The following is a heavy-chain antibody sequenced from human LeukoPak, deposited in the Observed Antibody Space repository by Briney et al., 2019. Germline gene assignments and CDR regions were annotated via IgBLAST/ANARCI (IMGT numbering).Heavy chain of an antibody. J-gene: IGHJ4*02. V-gene: IGHV3-7*01. CDR2: IDHGGSEK. CDR3: AKLGGTYRHVDC. D-gene: IGHD1-26*01. CDR1: GFTFSRYW. Sequence: GGSLRLSCAASGFTFSRYWMTWVRQAPGKGLEWVANIDHGGSEKYYVDSVKGRFTISRDNAKNSLYLQMNSLRAEDTAVYYCAKLGGTYRHVDCWGQGTLVTVSS.